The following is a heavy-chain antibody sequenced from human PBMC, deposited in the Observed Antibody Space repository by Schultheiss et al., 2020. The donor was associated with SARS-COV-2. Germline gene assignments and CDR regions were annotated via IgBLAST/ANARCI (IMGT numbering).Heavy chain of an antibody. CDR1: GFTVSSNY. D-gene: IGHD1-26*01. J-gene: IGHJ6*02. CDR3: ARDGVLGVNSGSHAWGYYYGMDV. V-gene: IGHV3-53*01. Sequence: GGSLRLSCAASGFTVSSNYMSWVRQAPGKGLEWVSVIYSGGSTYYADSVKGRFTISRDNSKNTLYLQMNSLRAEDTAVYYCARDGVLGVNSGSHAWGYYYGMDVWGQGTTVTVSS. CDR2: IYSGGST.